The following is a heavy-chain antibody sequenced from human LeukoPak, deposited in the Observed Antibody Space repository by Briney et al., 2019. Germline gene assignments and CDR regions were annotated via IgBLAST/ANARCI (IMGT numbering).Heavy chain of an antibody. CDR2: IYYSGST. V-gene: IGHV4-39*07. CDR3: ARVKVVPAAKFGHYYYYMDV. D-gene: IGHD2-2*01. CDR1: GASISSTTYY. J-gene: IGHJ6*03. Sequence: PSETLSLTCPVSGASISSTTYYWGWIRQPPRKGLEWIASIYYSGSTNYNPSLKSRVTISVDTSKNQFSLRLSSVTAADTAVYYCARVKVVPAAKFGHYYYYMDVWGKGTTVTVSS.